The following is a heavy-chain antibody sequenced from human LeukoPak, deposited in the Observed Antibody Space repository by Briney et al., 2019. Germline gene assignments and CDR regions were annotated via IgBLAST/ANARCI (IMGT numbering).Heavy chain of an antibody. D-gene: IGHD1-26*01. V-gene: IGHV4-61*01. CDR1: GGSVSSGSYY. CDR3: ARDRGVGATGSIDY. J-gene: IGHJ4*02. CDR2: IYYSGST. Sequence: SETLSLTCTVSGGSVSSGSYYWSWIRQPPGKGLEWIGYIYYSGSTNYNPSLKSRVTISVDTSKNQFSLKLSSVTAADTAVYYCARDRGVGATGSIDYWGQGTLATVSS.